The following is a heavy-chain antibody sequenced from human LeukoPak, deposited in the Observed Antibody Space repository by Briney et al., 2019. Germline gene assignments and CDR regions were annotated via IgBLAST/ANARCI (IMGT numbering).Heavy chain of an antibody. CDR1: GGSISRFY. V-gene: IGHV4-4*07. J-gene: IGHJ6*03. CDR3: ARSIPAAMTGYYYYYMDV. D-gene: IGHD2-2*01. CDR2: IYTSGST. Sequence: SETLSLTCTVSGGSISRFYWSWIRQPAGKGLEWIGRIYTSGSTNYNPSLKCRVNVSVEASKNQFSLKLSSVTAADTAVYYCARSIPAAMTGYYYYYMDVWGKGTTVTVSS.